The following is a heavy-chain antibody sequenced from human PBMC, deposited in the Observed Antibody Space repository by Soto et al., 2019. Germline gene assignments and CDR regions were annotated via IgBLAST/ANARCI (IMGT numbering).Heavy chain of an antibody. D-gene: IGHD3-3*01. V-gene: IGHV1-8*01. Sequence: ASVKVSCKSSGYTFTTYEINWVRQPTGQGLEWMGRMNPNDGKTGYAQKFQVRVTMTRNTSITTDKMELSGLRSDDTAVDYCVQRRSAPGEWILFRYWGQGAPVIVAS. CDR1: GYTFTTYE. CDR3: VQRRSAPGEWILFRY. CDR2: MNPNDGKT. J-gene: IGHJ4*02.